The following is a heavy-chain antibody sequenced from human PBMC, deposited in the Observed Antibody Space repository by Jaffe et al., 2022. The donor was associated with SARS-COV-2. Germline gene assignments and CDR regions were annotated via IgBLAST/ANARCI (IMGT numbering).Heavy chain of an antibody. J-gene: IGHJ6*02. CDR3: ARVVAVAGRHYYYYGMDV. V-gene: IGHV4-59*01. D-gene: IGHD6-19*01. CDR1: GGSISSYY. Sequence: QVQLQESGPGLVKPSETLSLTCTVSGGSISSYYWSWIRQPPGKGLEWIGYIYYSGSTNYNPSLKSRVTISVDTSKNQFSLKLSSVTAADTAVYYCARVVAVAGRHYYYYGMDVWGQGTTVTVSS. CDR2: IYYSGST.